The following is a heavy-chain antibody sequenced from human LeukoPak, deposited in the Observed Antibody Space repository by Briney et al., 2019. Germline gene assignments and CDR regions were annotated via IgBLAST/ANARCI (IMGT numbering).Heavy chain of an antibody. CDR3: ARDSPKRYSGSYFDY. D-gene: IGHD1-26*01. Sequence: SETLSLTCTVSAGSISSGSYYWSWLRQPPGKGLERIGFIHDGGSTSYNSSLKSRVAISVDRSKNQFSLTLSSVTAADTAIYYCARDSPKRYSGSYFDYWGQGSLVTVSS. CDR2: IHDGGST. V-gene: IGHV4-30-2*01. J-gene: IGHJ4*02. CDR1: AGSISSGSYY.